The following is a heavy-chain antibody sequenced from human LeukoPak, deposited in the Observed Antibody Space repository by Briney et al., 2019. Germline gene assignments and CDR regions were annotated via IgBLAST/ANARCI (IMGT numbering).Heavy chain of an antibody. CDR3: ASSSWPRDVYYYYGMDV. V-gene: IGHV1-24*01. J-gene: IGHJ6*02. D-gene: IGHD6-13*01. CDR2: FDPEDGET. CDR1: GYTLTELS. Sequence: ASVKVSCKVPGYTLTELSMHWVRQAPGKGLEWMGGFDPEDGETIYAQKFQGRVTMTEDTSTDTAYMELSSLRSEDTAVYYCASSSWPRDVYYYYGMDVWGQGTTVTVSS.